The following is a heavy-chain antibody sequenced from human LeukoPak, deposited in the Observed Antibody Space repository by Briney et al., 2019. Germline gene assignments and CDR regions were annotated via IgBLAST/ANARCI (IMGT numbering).Heavy chain of an antibody. V-gene: IGHV3-30-3*01. Sequence: GRSLRLSCGASGFTFSSYAMHWVRQAPGKGLEWVAVISYDGSNKYYADSVKGRFTISRDNSKNTLYLQMNSLRAEDTAAYYCARDPLPAAIEYFQHWGQGTLVTVSS. CDR3: ARDPLPAAIEYFQH. CDR2: ISYDGSNK. CDR1: GFTFSSYA. J-gene: IGHJ1*01. D-gene: IGHD2-2*01.